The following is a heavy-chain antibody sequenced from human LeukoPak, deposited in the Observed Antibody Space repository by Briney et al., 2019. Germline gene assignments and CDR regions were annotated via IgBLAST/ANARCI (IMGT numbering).Heavy chain of an antibody. D-gene: IGHD5-18*01. CDR1: GYTFTSYY. J-gene: IGHJ4*02. CDR3: ARDLGDLGYSYGAFDY. Sequence: ASVKVSCKASGYTFTSYYMHWVRQAPGQGLEWMGIINPSGGSTSYAQKFQGRVTMTRDTSTSTVYMELSSLRSEDTAVYYCARDLGDLGYSYGAFDYWGQGTLVTVSS. CDR2: INPSGGST. V-gene: IGHV1-46*01.